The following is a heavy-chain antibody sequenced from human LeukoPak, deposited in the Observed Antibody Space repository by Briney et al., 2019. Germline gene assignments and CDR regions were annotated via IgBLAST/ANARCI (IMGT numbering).Heavy chain of an antibody. J-gene: IGHJ3*02. Sequence: GGSLGLSCAASGFTFSSYSMNWVRQTPGKGLEWVSSISSSSSYIYYADSVKGRFTISRDNAKNSLYLQMNSLRAEDTAVYYCARDRDGCFGDIWGQGTMVTVSS. V-gene: IGHV3-21*01. CDR3: ARDRDGCFGDI. D-gene: IGHD5-24*01. CDR2: ISSSSSYI. CDR1: GFTFSSYS.